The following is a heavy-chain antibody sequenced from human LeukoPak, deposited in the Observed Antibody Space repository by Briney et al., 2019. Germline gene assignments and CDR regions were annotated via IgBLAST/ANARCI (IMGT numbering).Heavy chain of an antibody. D-gene: IGHD6-13*01. J-gene: IGHJ4*02. V-gene: IGHV3-23*01. Sequence: GGSLRLSCAASGFTFSSYAMGWVRQAPGKGLEWVSAISGSGGSTYYADSVKGRFTISRDNSKNTLYLQMNSLRAEDTAVYYCAKYDSSSWYYFDYWGQGTLVTVSS. CDR1: GFTFSSYA. CDR3: AKYDSSSWYYFDY. CDR2: ISGSGGST.